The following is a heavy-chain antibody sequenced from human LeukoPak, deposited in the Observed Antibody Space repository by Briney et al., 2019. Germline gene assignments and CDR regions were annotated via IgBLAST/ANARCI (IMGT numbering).Heavy chain of an antibody. Sequence: GGSLRLSCAASGFTFSSYAMSWVRQAPGKGLEWVSAISGSGGSTYYADSAKGRFTISRDNSKNTLYLQMNSLRAEDTAVYYCAKLDTYYYDASGSYFDYWGQGTLVTVSS. J-gene: IGHJ4*02. D-gene: IGHD3-22*01. CDR1: GFTFSSYA. V-gene: IGHV3-23*01. CDR3: AKLDTYYYDASGSYFDY. CDR2: ISGSGGST.